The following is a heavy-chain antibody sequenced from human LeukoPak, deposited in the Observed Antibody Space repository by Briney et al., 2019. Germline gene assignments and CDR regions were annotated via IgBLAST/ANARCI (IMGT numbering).Heavy chain of an antibody. D-gene: IGHD2-21*02. J-gene: IGHJ4*02. CDR3: VRDESPYCGGACYSPFDY. V-gene: IGHV3-48*02. Sequence: GGSLKLSCAASGFTFSTYSMNWVRQAPGKRLEWVSYIGSGGGATYYADSVKGRFTISRDNAKNSLYLQMNSLRDGDTAVYYCVRDESPYCGGACYSPFDYWGQGTLVTVSS. CDR2: IGSGGGAT. CDR1: GFTFSTYS.